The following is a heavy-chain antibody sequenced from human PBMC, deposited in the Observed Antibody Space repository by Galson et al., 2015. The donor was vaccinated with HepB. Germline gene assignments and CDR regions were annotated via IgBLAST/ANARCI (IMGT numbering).Heavy chain of an antibody. Sequence: STRPSSAPGGSPLRSNAVPRVPQTKGKSLEWVSAINTPGGTYYLDSVKGRFSISRENAKNSLFLQMNSLRAGDTAVYYCVRAAVRGPYRNHFDNWGQGTLVTVSS. CDR3: VRAAVRGPYRNHFDN. J-gene: IGHJ4*02. CDR1: GSPLRSNA. D-gene: IGHD3-16*02. CDR2: INTPGGT. V-gene: IGHV3-13*01.